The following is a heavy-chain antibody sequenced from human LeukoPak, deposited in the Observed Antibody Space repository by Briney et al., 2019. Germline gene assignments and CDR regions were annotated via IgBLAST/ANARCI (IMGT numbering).Heavy chain of an antibody. CDR2: ISPYNGNT. Sequence: ASVKVSCKTSGYTFTNFGITWVRQAPGQGLEWVGWISPYNGNTNYAQKLQGRVTMTTDTSTSTAYMELRSLRSDDTAVYYCARGGNWNSRSPLIIDYWGQGTLVTVSS. J-gene: IGHJ4*02. V-gene: IGHV1-18*01. CDR3: ARGGNWNSRSPLIIDY. D-gene: IGHD1-7*01. CDR1: GYTFTNFG.